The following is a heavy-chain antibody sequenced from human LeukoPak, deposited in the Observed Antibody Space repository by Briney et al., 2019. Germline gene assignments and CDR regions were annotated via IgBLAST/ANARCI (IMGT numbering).Heavy chain of an antibody. CDR2: ISYDGNNK. V-gene: IGHV3-30*04. D-gene: IGHD3-9*01. CDR3: ARDLGVLRYFDWLFYFDY. CDR1: GFTFSSYA. Sequence: PGGSLRLSSAASGFTFSSYAMHWVRQAPGKGLEWVAVISYDGNNKYYADSVKGRFTISRDNSKNTLYLQMNSLRAEDTAVYYCARDLGVLRYFDWLFYFDYWGQGTLVTVSS. J-gene: IGHJ4*02.